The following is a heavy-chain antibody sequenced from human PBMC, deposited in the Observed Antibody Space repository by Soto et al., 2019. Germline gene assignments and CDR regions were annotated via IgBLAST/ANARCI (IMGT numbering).Heavy chain of an antibody. D-gene: IGHD3-10*01. CDR3: ARLGPNYYGSGNPDY. J-gene: IGHJ4*02. Sequence: GGSLRLSCAASGFTLSSYSMNWVRQAPGKGLECVSYIRMSSSTIYYADAVKGRFTISRDNAKTSLYLHMSSLRDEDTAVYYCARLGPNYYGSGNPDYWGRGTLVTVS. V-gene: IGHV3-48*02. CDR2: IRMSSSTI. CDR1: GFTLSSYS.